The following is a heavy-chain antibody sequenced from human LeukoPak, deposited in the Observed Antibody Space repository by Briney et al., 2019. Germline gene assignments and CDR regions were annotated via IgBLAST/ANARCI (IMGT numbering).Heavy chain of an antibody. CDR2: IKSKTGGGTT. CDR1: GFTFSNAW. D-gene: IGHD3-10*01. CDR3: TTGPPPTLPTGGFGEPFQNWFDP. J-gene: IGHJ5*02. Sequence: GGSLRLSCAASGFTFSNAWMSWVRQAPGKGLEWVGRIKSKTGGGTTDYAAPVKGRFTISRDDSKNTLYLQMNSLKTEDTAVYYCTTGPPPTLPTGGFGEPFQNWFDPWGQGTLVTVSS. V-gene: IGHV3-15*01.